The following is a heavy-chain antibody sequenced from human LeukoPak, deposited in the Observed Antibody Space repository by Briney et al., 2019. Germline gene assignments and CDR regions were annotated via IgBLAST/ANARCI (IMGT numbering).Heavy chain of an antibody. CDR3: ARATSIEYDFWSGYYDAGGPYYFDY. CDR2: IYYSGST. CDR1: GGSISSGGYY. J-gene: IGHJ4*02. Sequence: SETLSLTCTVSGGSISSGGYYWSWIRQHPGKGLEWIGYIYYSGSTYYNPSLKSRVTISVDTSKNQFSLRLSSVTAADTAVYYCARATSIEYDFWSGYYDAGGPYYFDYWGQGTLVTVSS. D-gene: IGHD3-3*01. V-gene: IGHV4-31*03.